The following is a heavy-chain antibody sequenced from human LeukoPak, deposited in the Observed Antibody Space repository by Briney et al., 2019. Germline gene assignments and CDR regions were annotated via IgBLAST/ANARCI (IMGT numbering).Heavy chain of an antibody. CDR1: GGTFSSYA. J-gene: IGHJ4*02. V-gene: IGHV1-69*13. D-gene: IGHD3-16*02. CDR2: IIPIFGTA. Sequence: SVRVSCKASGGTFSSYAISWVRQAPGQGLEWMGGIIPIFGTANYAQKFQGRVAITADESTSTAYMELSSLRSEDKAVYYCARYPLEAQSSLFDYWGQGTLVTVSS. CDR3: ARYPLEAQSSLFDY.